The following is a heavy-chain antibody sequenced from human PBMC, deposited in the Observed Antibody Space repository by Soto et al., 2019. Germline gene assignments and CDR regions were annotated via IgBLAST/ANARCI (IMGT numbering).Heavy chain of an antibody. V-gene: IGHV1-2*02. J-gene: IGHJ6*02. Sequence: QVQHVQSGAEVKKPGDSVKVSCKASGYSFTGHYMHWVRRAPGQGLEWMGWVNLNTGGTGYAQEFQGRVTMTTATSIRTVYLEVTRLKFDDTAIYYCARDPSSFLGRVYGMDVWGQGTAVTVSS. CDR2: VNLNTGGT. CDR3: ARDPSSFLGRVYGMDV. CDR1: GYSFTGHY.